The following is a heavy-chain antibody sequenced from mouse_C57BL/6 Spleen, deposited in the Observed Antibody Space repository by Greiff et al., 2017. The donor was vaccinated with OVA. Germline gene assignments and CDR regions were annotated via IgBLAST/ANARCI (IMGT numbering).Heavy chain of an antibody. Sequence: VKLQESGPELVKPGASVKISCKASGYAFSSSWMNWVKQRPGKGLEWIGRIYPGDGDTNYNGKFKGKATLTADKSSSTAYMQLSSLTSEDSAVYFCAREDSNYVFAYWGQGTLVTVSA. D-gene: IGHD2-5*01. CDR2: IYPGDGDT. CDR1: GYAFSSSW. CDR3: AREDSNYVFAY. J-gene: IGHJ3*01. V-gene: IGHV1-82*01.